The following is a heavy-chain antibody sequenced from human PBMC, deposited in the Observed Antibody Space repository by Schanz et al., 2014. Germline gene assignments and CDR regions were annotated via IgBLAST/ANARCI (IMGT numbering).Heavy chain of an antibody. D-gene: IGHD6-13*01. Sequence: QILLVQPGPEVKKPGASVTVSCKASGYDFHIYAYSWVRQAPGQGPEWIGWISPYTGNTHYFDKMEGRVTMTTDTSTSTAYMELRSLRSEDTAVYYCASSGAGYSSSWDFDYWGQGTLVTVSS. CDR3: ASSGAGYSSSWDFDY. CDR2: ISPYTGNT. CDR1: GYDFHIYA. V-gene: IGHV1-18*01. J-gene: IGHJ4*02.